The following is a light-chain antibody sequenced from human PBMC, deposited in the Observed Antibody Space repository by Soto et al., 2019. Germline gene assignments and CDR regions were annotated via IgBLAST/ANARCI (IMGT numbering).Light chain of an antibody. J-gene: IGLJ1*01. CDR2: EVN. V-gene: IGLV2-14*01. Sequence: QSVLTQPASVSGSPGQSITISCTGTSSDIGYYDYVSWYQHHSGEAPKLIIYEVNNRTSGVSNRFSGSNSVNTASLTISALQPEDEADYYCSSHSSISAYYVFXTGTKVAVL. CDR1: SSDIGYYDY. CDR3: SSHSSISAYYV.